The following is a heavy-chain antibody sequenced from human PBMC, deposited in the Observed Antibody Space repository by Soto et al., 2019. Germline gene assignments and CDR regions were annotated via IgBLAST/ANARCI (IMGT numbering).Heavy chain of an antibody. CDR3: ARFGPAAYYDFWSGLIPDRGYWFDP. V-gene: IGHV4-59*01. CDR1: GGSISSYY. J-gene: IGHJ5*02. D-gene: IGHD3-3*01. CDR2: IYYSGST. Sequence: SETLSLTCTVSGGSISSYYWSWIRQPPGKGLEWIGYIYYSGSTNYNPSLKSRVTISVDTSKNQFSLKLSSVTAADTAVYYCARFGPAAYYDFWSGLIPDRGYWFDPWGQGTLVTVSS.